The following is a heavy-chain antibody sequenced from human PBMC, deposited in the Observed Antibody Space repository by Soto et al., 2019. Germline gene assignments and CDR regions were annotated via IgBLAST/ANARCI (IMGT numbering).Heavy chain of an antibody. CDR1: GFTFSSYG. CDR3: AKLDILTGYYGGVVY. CDR2: ISYDGSNK. V-gene: IGHV3-30*18. D-gene: IGHD3-9*01. Sequence: QVQLVESGGGVVQPGRSLRLSCAASGFTFSSYGMHWVRQAPGKGLEWVAVISYDGSNKYYADSVKGRFTISRDNSKNTLYLQMNSLRAEDTAVYYCAKLDILTGYYGGVVYWGQGTLVTVSS. J-gene: IGHJ4*02.